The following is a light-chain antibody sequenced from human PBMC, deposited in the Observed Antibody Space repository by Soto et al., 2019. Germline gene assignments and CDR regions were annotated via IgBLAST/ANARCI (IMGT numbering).Light chain of an antibody. CDR3: QQYGYLVT. V-gene: IGKV3-20*01. CDR1: PSIPHNY. J-gene: IGKJ4*01. CDR2: GAS. Sequence: EIGLPQSPGPLSLSPGERATLSCRASPSIPHNYLAWYQQKPGRAHRLLNYGASSRATGIPDRFSGSGSGTDFPLTSRRLEPEDVARYYGQQYGYLVTCGGGTKVESK.